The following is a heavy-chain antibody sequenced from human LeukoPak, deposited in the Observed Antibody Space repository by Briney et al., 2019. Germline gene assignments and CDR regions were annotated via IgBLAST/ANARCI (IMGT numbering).Heavy chain of an antibody. CDR2: IKQDGSEK. D-gene: IGHD1-26*01. V-gene: IGHV3-7*05. CDR3: AKAYEWELLSYFDY. Sequence: GGSLRLSCAASGFTFSSYWMSWVRQAPGTGLEWVANIKQDGSEKYYVDSVKGRFTISRDNAMNSLYLQINSLRAEDTAVYYCAKAYEWELLSYFDYWGQGTLVTVSS. J-gene: IGHJ4*02. CDR1: GFTFSSYW.